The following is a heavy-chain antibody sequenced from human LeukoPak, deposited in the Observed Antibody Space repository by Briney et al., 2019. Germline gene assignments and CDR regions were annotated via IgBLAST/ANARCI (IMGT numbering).Heavy chain of an antibody. V-gene: IGHV4-34*01. D-gene: IGHD5-12*01. CDR1: GGSFSGYY. CDR2: INHSGST. Sequence: SETLSLTCAVYGGSFSGYYWSWIRQPPGKGLEWIGEINHSGSTNYNPSLKSRVTISVDTSKNQFSLKLSSVTAADTAVYYCARMGLIVATIYLDYWGQGTLVTVSS. CDR3: ARMGLIVATIYLDY. J-gene: IGHJ4*02.